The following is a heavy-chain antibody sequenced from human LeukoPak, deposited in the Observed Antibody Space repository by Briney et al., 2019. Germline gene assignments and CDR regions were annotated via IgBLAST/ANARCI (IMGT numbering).Heavy chain of an antibody. Sequence: PGGSLRLSCAASGFTFSTSWMIWLRQAPGKGLEWVANIKEDGSEKYYVDSVKGRFTISRDNAKNSLYLQMNSLRAEDTAVYYCASGYYSGWYIPYYWGQGTLVTVSS. D-gene: IGHD6-19*01. J-gene: IGHJ4*02. CDR3: ASGYYSGWYIPYY. V-gene: IGHV3-7*01. CDR1: GFTFSTSW. CDR2: IKEDGSEK.